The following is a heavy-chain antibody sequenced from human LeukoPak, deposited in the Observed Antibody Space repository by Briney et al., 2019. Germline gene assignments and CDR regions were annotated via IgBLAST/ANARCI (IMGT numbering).Heavy chain of an antibody. D-gene: IGHD3-10*01. V-gene: IGHV4-59*01. Sequence: SGTLSLTCTVSGGSISSYYWSWIRQPPGKGLEWIGYIYYSGSTNYNPSLKSRVTISVDTSKNQFSLKLSSVTAADTAVYYCASENYYGSGSYIKNWGQGTLVTVSS. CDR2: IYYSGST. CDR1: GGSISSYY. J-gene: IGHJ4*02. CDR3: ASENYYGSGSYIKN.